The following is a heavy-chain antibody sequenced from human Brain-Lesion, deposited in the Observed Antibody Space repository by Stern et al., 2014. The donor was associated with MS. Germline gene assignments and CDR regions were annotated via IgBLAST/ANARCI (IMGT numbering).Heavy chain of an antibody. Sequence: QVQLVQSGGGLVQPGGSLRLSCAASGFIFSDYYMSWIRQAPGKGLEWVSYIGRSGDSIFYADSVKGRFTISRDNAKNSLYLQMNSLRAEDTAVYYCARGPRRYYGSESPNTYYYGMDVWGQGTTVTVSS. J-gene: IGHJ6*02. D-gene: IGHD3-10*01. CDR1: GFIFSDYY. CDR3: ARGPRRYYGSESPNTYYYGMDV. CDR2: IGRSGDSI. V-gene: IGHV3-11*01.